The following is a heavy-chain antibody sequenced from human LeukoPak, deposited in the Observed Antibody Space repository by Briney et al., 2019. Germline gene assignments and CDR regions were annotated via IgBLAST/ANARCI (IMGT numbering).Heavy chain of an antibody. CDR1: GFTFSSSA. CDR2: ISASGGST. V-gene: IGHV3-23*01. CDR3: AKDQRRESPHYLDS. Sequence: RSGGSLRLSCAASGFTFSSSAMSWVRQVPGKGLEWVSGISASGGSTSYADSVRGRFTISRGNSKNTLYVQMNSLRDEDTAVYYCAKDQRRESPHYLDSWGQGTLVTVSS. J-gene: IGHJ4*02.